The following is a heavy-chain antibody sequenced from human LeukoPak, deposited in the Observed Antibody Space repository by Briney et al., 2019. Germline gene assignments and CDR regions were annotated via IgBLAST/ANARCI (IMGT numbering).Heavy chain of an antibody. J-gene: IGHJ5*02. D-gene: IGHD3-10*01. CDR1: GFTFSSYG. CDR3: ARASGSGESWFDP. V-gene: IGHV3-30*03. CDR2: ISYDGSNK. Sequence: PGRSLRLSCAASGFTFSSYGMHWVRQAPGKGLEWVAVISYDGSNKYYADSVKGRFTISRDNSKNTLYLQMNSLRSDDTAVYYCARASGSGESWFDPWGQGTLVTVSS.